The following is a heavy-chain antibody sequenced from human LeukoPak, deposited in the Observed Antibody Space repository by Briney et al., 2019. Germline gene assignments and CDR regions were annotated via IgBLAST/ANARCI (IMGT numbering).Heavy chain of an antibody. CDR2: ISVSGGST. CDR3: ARRWGIAAIDY. D-gene: IGHD2-2*02. CDR1: GFTFSDNW. V-gene: IGHV3-23*01. J-gene: IGHJ4*02. Sequence: PGGSLRLSCAASGFTFSDNWMTWVRQAPGKGLEWVSAISVSGGSTYYADSVKGRFTISRDNSKNTLFLQMNSLRAEDTAVYFCARRWGIAAIDYWGQGTLVTVSS.